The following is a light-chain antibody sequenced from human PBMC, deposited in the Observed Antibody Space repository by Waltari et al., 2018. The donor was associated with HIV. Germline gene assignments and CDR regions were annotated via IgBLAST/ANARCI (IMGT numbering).Light chain of an antibody. Sequence: QSALTQPPSASGSPGQSVTLSCTGTSSDVGGYNYVSWHQQHPGKAPKLMIYDVIKRPPGVPDRFSGSKSGNTASLTVSGLQPEDEADYYCSSHAGSKVVFGGVTRLTVL. CDR2: DVI. V-gene: IGLV2-8*01. CDR1: SSDVGGYNY. CDR3: SSHAGSKVV. J-gene: IGLJ2*01.